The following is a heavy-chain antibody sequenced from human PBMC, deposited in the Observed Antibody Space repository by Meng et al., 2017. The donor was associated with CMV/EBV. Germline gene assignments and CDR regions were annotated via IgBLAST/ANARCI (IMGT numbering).Heavy chain of an antibody. CDR1: GGSFSGYY. D-gene: IGHD3-10*01. Sequence: QGHRPRGGGGLLATAETLSLTCAVYGGSFSGYYWSWIRQPPGKGLEWIGEINHSGSTNYNPSLKSRVTISVDTSKNQFSLKLSSVTAADTAVYYCARESMVRGEDWGQGTLVTVSS. CDR3: ARESMVRGED. J-gene: IGHJ4*02. CDR2: INHSGST. V-gene: IGHV4-34*01.